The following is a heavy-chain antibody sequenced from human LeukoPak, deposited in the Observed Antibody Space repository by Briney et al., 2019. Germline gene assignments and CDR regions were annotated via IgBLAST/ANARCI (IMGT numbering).Heavy chain of an antibody. J-gene: IGHJ6*02. CDR1: GGSISSGGYY. D-gene: IGHD1-26*01. CDR2: IYYSGST. CDR3: ATKRGGSGRKYYYYGMDV. Sequence: SETLSLTCTVSGGSISSGGYYWSWIRQHPGKGLEWIGYIYYSGSTYYNPSLKSRVTISVDTSKNQFSLKLSSVAAADTAVYYCATKRGGSGRKYYYYGMDVWGQGTTVTVSS. V-gene: IGHV4-31*03.